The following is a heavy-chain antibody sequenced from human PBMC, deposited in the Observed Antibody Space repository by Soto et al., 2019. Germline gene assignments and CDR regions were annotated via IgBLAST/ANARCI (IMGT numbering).Heavy chain of an antibody. CDR1: GGSISGYY. J-gene: IGHJ5*02. Sequence: QVQLQESGPGLVKPSETLSLTCTVSGGSISGYYWNWIRQPPGKGLEWLGYIYYSGSTNSISSLTSRVTMSVDTSRNQFSLKLNSVTAADTAVYYCARDLAGWYWFDPWGQGTLVTVSS. CDR2: IYYSGST. D-gene: IGHD6-19*01. CDR3: ARDLAGWYWFDP. V-gene: IGHV4-59*01.